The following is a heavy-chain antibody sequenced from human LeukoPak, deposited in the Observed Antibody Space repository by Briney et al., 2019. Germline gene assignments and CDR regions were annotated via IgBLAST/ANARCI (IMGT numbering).Heavy chain of an antibody. CDR1: GYTFTSYY. V-gene: IGHV1-46*01. J-gene: IGHJ4*02. CDR2: INPSGGST. Sequence: ASVKVSCKASGYTFTSYYMHWVRQAPGQGLEWMGIINPSGGSTSYAQKFQGRVTMTRDMSTSTVYMELSSLRSEDTAVYYCATEKKTGGLRLGFCVDYWGQGTLVTVSS. CDR3: ATEKKTGGLRLGFCVDY. D-gene: IGHD5-12*01.